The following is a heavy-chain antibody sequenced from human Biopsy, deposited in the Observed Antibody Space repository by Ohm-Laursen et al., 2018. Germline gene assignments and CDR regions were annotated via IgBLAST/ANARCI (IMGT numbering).Heavy chain of an antibody. CDR1: GVSINTGGYY. Sequence: QTLSLTCAVSGVSINTGGYYCTWIRQHPGTGLEWIVYIHYSGNTLYNPSLKSRLTISEDTSMNQFSLKLPAETAADTALYYCTRAGGGKIYGLWGQGTLVTVSS. V-gene: IGHV4-31*02. CDR3: TRAGGGKIYGL. CDR2: IHYSGNT. J-gene: IGHJ4*02. D-gene: IGHD3-16*01.